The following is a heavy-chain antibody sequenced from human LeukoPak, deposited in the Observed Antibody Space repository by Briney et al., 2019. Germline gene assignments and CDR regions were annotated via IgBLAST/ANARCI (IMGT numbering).Heavy chain of an antibody. CDR1: GFTFDDYA. D-gene: IGHD3-16*02. CDR3: AKDLRLGELSYDAFDI. V-gene: IGHV3-9*03. Sequence: GGSLRLSCAASGFTFDDYAMHWVRQAPGKGLEWVSGISWNSGSIGYADSVKGRFTISRDNAKNSLYLQMNSLRAGDVALYYCAKDLRLGELSYDAFDIWGQGTMVTVSS. CDR2: ISWNSGSI. J-gene: IGHJ3*02.